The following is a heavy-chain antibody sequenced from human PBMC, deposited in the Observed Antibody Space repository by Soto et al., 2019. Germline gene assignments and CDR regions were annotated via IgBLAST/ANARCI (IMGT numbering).Heavy chain of an antibody. CDR1: GFTFSSYS. CDR2: ISSSSSYI. V-gene: IGHV3-21*01. D-gene: IGHD2-15*01. Sequence: VGSLRLSCAASGFTFSSYSMNWVRQAPGKGLEWVSSISSSSSYIYYADSVKGRFTISRDNAKNSLYLQMNSLRAEDTAVYYCARDLRYCSGGSCYPRSHYGMDVWGQGTTVTVSS. J-gene: IGHJ6*02. CDR3: ARDLRYCSGGSCYPRSHYGMDV.